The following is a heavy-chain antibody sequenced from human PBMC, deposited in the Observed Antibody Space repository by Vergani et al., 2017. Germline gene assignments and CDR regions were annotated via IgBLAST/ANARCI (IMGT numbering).Heavy chain of an antibody. CDR3: GIVADFYGLGSRLLDL. D-gene: IGHD3-10*01. CDR2: IYYSGST. Sequence: QLQLQESGPGLVKPSETLSLTCTVSGGSISSTSSYWGWIRQPPGKGLEWIGSIYYSGSTYYNPSLKSRVTISVDTSKNQFSLRLSSLTAADTAVYYCGIVADFYGLGSRLLDLWGQGILVTVSS. V-gene: IGHV4-39*01. J-gene: IGHJ5*02. CDR1: GGSISSTSSY.